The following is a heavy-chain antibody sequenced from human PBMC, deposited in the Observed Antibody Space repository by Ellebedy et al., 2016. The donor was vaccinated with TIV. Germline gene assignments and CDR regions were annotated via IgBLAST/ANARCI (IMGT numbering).Heavy chain of an antibody. CDR3: AGLEKNSGAGNYYGMDV. Sequence: GGSLRLSCAASGFTFSTYAMSWVRQAPGKGLEWVSAISGSGGSTYYADSVKGRLTISRDNSKNMVYLQMNSLRAEDAAVYYCAGLEKNSGAGNYYGMDVWGQGTTVTVSS. V-gene: IGHV3-23*01. D-gene: IGHD1-14*01. CDR1: GFTFSTYA. CDR2: ISGSGGST. J-gene: IGHJ6*02.